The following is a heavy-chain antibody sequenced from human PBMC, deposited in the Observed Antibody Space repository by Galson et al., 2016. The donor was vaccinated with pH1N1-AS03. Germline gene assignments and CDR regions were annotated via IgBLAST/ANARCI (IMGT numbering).Heavy chain of an antibody. D-gene: IGHD3-10*01. V-gene: IGHV1-2*06. CDR3: ARETRLNMDRGPTFFFDY. Sequence: SVKVSCKASGYTFTDYYIHWVRQAPGQALEWMGRINPKRGGTNYSQRFQGRVAMTRDTSVSTAYMDLIRLRSDDTAVYYCARETRLNMDRGPTFFFDYWGQGSLGTVSS. CDR2: INPKRGGT. CDR1: GYTFTDYY. J-gene: IGHJ4*02.